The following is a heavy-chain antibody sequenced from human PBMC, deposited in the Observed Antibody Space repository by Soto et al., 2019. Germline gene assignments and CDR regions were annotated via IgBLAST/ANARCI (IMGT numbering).Heavy chain of an antibody. CDR1: GGTFSGYA. J-gene: IGHJ6*02. V-gene: IGHV1-69*06. D-gene: IGHD3-3*01. CDR2: IIPIFGTA. Sequence: SVKVSCKASGGTFSGYAISWVRQAPGQGLEWMGGIIPIFGTANYAQKFQGRVTITADKSTSTAYMELSSLRSEDTAVYYCASPTHTIFGVVITYGLYGMDVWGQGTTVTVSS. CDR3: ASPTHTIFGVVITYGLYGMDV.